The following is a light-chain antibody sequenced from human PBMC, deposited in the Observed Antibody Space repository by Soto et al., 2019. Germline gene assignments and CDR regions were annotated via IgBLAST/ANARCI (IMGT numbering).Light chain of an antibody. V-gene: IGKV3-20*01. J-gene: IGKJ4*01. CDR2: DAS. CDR1: QSVSRSY. CDR3: QQYGSSPLT. Sequence: EIVLTQSPGTLSLSPGERATLSCRASQSVSRSYLAWYQQKPGQAPRLLIYDASSRASGIPDRFSGSGSGTDFTLTISSLEPEDFAVYYCQQYGSSPLTFGGGTKVEIK.